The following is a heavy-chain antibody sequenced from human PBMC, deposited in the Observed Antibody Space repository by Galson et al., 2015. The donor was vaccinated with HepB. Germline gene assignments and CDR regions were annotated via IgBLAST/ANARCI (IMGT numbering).Heavy chain of an antibody. V-gene: IGHV3-74*01. CDR1: GFTFSSYW. CDR3: ARDLNVYYYDSSGFCDY. CDR2: INSDGSST. Sequence: SLRLSCAASGFTFSSYWMHWVRQAPGKGLVWVSRINSDGSSTSYADSVKGRFTISRDNAKNTLYLQMNSLRAEDTAVYYCARDLNVYYYDSSGFCDYWGQGTLVTVSS. D-gene: IGHD3-22*01. J-gene: IGHJ4*02.